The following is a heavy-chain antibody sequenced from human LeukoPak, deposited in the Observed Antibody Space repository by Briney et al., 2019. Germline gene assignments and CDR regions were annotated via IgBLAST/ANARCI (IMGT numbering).Heavy chain of an antibody. CDR2: IKQDGSEK. Sequence: PGGSLRLSCAASGFTFSSYWMSWVRQAPGKGLEWVAIIKQDGSEKYYVDSVKGRFTISRDNAKNSLYLQMNSLRAQYTAVYYCARDLPEGAFDIWGQGTMVTVSS. J-gene: IGHJ3*02. V-gene: IGHV3-7*01. CDR3: ARDLPEGAFDI. CDR1: GFTFSSYW.